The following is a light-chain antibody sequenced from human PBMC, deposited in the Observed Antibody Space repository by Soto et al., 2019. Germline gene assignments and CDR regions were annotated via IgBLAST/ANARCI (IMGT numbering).Light chain of an antibody. Sequence: DIQLTQSPSSLSASVGDRVTITCQASQDINNYLNWYQQKPGKAPKLLIFDASSVETGVPSRFSGSGSGTHLTFTISSLEPEDIATYHCQQYEDLPLTFGGGTRVDLK. J-gene: IGKJ4*01. CDR2: DAS. CDR3: QQYEDLPLT. V-gene: IGKV1-33*01. CDR1: QDINNY.